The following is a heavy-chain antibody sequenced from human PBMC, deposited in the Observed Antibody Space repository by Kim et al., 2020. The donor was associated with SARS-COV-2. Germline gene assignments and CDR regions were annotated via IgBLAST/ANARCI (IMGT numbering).Heavy chain of an antibody. CDR3: SRGVVVVVVAATSNDYYYG. Sequence: SETLSLTCAVYGGSFSVYYWSWIRQPPGKGLEWIGEINHSGSTNYNPSFKSRVTIIVDTSKNQFSLKLSSVTAADTAVYYCSRGVVVVVVAATSNDYYYG. J-gene: IGHJ6*01. CDR1: GGSFSVYY. D-gene: IGHD2-15*01. CDR2: INHSGST. V-gene: IGHV4-34*01.